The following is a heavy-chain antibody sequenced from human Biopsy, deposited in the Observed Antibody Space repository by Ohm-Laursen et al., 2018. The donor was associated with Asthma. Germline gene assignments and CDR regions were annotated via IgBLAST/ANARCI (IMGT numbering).Heavy chain of an antibody. V-gene: IGHV1-2*06. CDR1: GYTFINYA. Sequence: ASVKVSCKTSGYTFINYAIHWVRQPPGQRLEWMGRINPNSGDTKYAQRFQGRVTVTRDTSISTAYMELSSLRSDDTAVYYCARGRYRGYDFDYWGQGSLVTVSS. J-gene: IGHJ4*02. D-gene: IGHD5-12*01. CDR2: INPNSGDT. CDR3: ARGRYRGYDFDY.